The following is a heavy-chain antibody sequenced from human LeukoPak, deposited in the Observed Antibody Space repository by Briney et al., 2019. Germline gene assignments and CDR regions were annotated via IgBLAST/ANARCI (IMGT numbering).Heavy chain of an antibody. J-gene: IGHJ5*02. CDR1: GFTFSSYG. Sequence: GRSLRLSCAASGFTFSSYGMHWVRQAPGKGLEGVAVIWSDGSNKDYADSVKGRFTISRDNSKNTLYLEMNRLRAEDTAVYYCAKDRGATGSDWFDPWGQGTLVSVSS. CDR2: IWSDGSNK. V-gene: IGHV3-33*06. D-gene: IGHD1-26*01. CDR3: AKDRGATGSDWFDP.